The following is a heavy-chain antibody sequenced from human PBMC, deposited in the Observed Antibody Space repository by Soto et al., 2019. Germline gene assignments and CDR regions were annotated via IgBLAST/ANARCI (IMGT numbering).Heavy chain of an antibody. CDR3: ATICSGGTCPPGPWK. V-gene: IGHV1-46*03. Sequence: QVQLVQSGAEVKKPGASVKVSCKASGYTFTSYYMHWVRQAPGQGLEWMGIINPGGGSTSYAPKFQGRVTMTRDTATSTIYLEVRSLRSEDTAGYYIATICSGGTCPPGPWKWGQGKMVTVSS. CDR1: GYTFTSYY. CDR2: INPGGGST. J-gene: IGHJ3*01. D-gene: IGHD2-15*01.